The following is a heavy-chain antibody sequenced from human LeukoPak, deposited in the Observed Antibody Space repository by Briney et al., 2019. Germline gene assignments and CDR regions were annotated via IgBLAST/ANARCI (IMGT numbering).Heavy chain of an antibody. Sequence: GGSLRLSCAASGFTFSSYGMHRVRQAPGKGLEWVAVIWYDGSNKYYTDSVKGRFTISRDNSKNRLYMQMKSMRDKDTAVYYCARDEGSTSCYFWGQGTLVTVSS. J-gene: IGHJ4*02. V-gene: IGHV3-33*01. CDR2: IWYDGSNK. D-gene: IGHD2-2*01. CDR1: GFTFSSYG. CDR3: ARDEGSTSCYF.